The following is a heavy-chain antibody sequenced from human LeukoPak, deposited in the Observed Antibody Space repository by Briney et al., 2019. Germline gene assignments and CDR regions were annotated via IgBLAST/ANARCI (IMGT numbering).Heavy chain of an antibody. Sequence: SETLSLTCTVYGGSFSGYYWSWIRQPPGKGLERIGEINHSGSTNYNPSLKSRVTISVDTSKNQFSLKLSSVTAADTAVYYCARGFGSGSYHNYWGQGTLVTVSS. V-gene: IGHV4-34*01. CDR2: INHSGST. J-gene: IGHJ4*02. CDR1: GGSFSGYY. CDR3: ARGFGSGSYHNY. D-gene: IGHD3-10*01.